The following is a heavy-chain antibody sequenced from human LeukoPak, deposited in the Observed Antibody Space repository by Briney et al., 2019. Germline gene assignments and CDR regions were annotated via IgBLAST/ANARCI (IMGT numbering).Heavy chain of an antibody. Sequence: PGGSLRLSCAASGFTFSSYGMHWVRQAPGKGLEWVAFIRYDGSNKYYADSVKGRFTISRDNSKNTLYLQMNSLRAEDTAVYYCARDRSDILTGYPFDYWGQGTLVTVSS. CDR2: IRYDGSNK. D-gene: IGHD3-9*01. J-gene: IGHJ4*02. CDR3: ARDRSDILTGYPFDY. V-gene: IGHV3-30*02. CDR1: GFTFSSYG.